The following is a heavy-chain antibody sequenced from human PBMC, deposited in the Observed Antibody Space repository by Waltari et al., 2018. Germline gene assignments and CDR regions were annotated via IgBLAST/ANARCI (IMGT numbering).Heavy chain of an antibody. D-gene: IGHD6-19*01. J-gene: IGHJ4*02. CDR1: GYTFTSYA. Sequence: QVQLVQSGAEVKKPGASVKVSCKASGYTFTSYAMHWVRQAPGQRLEWMGWINAGNGNTKYSQECQGRVTITRDTSASTAYMELSSLRSEDMAVYYCARMLLYSSGWYYFDYWGQGTLVTVSS. CDR3: ARMLLYSSGWYYFDY. CDR2: INAGNGNT. V-gene: IGHV1-3*03.